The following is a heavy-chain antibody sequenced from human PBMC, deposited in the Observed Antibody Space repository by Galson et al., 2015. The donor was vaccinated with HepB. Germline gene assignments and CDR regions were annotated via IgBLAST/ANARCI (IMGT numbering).Heavy chain of an antibody. D-gene: IGHD1-7*01. CDR1: GYTFTSYY. V-gene: IGHV1-8*02. CDR3: ARATTEYNYNYGAAAFDI. Sequence: SVKVSCKASGYTFTSYYMHWVRQAPGQGLEWMGWINPNSGNTGYAQKFQGRVTMTRNTSISTAYMELSSLRSEDTAVYYCARATTEYNYNYGAAAFDIWGQGTMVTVSS. J-gene: IGHJ3*02. CDR2: INPNSGNT.